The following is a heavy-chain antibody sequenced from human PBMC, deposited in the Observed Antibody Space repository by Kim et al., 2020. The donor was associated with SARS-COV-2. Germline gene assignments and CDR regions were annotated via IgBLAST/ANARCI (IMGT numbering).Heavy chain of an antibody. D-gene: IGHD1-1*01. CDR1: GYTFITYY. V-gene: IGHV1-46*01. Sequence: ASVKVSCKTSGYTFITYYIHWVRQAPGQGLEWMGEINPDGGTTSYTQKFQGRVTMTSDTSTSTVYMELSSLKSEDTAVYYCAIGGMTQGDVDYSDYWGQGTLVTVSS. CDR3: AIGGMTQGDVDYSDY. CDR2: INPDGGTT. J-gene: IGHJ4*02.